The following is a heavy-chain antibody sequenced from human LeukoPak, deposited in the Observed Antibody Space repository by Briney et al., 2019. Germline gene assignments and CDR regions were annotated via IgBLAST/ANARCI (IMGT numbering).Heavy chain of an antibody. CDR3: AKRSGYDSSGYFDY. Sequence: PGGSLRLSCTVSGFTVISNYMSWVRQAPGKGLEWVSAISGSGGSTYYADSVKGRFTISRDNYKNTLYLQMNSLRAEDTAVYYCAKRSGYDSSGYFDYWGQGTLVTVSS. CDR2: ISGSGGST. J-gene: IGHJ4*02. D-gene: IGHD3-22*01. V-gene: IGHV3-23*01. CDR1: GFTVISNY.